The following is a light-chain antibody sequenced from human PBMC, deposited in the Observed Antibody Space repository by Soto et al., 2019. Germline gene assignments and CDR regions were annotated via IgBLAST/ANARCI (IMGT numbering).Light chain of an antibody. CDR1: QSVRSNS. J-gene: IGKJ1*01. CDR3: QQYGTSPQTT. Sequence: IVLTQSPGTLSLSPGERATLSCRASQSVRSNSLAWYQQKPGQAPRLLIFNAFNRATGIPDRFSGSGSRTDVTLTISRREPADFAVYYCQQYGTSPQTTFGQGTKVYIK. V-gene: IGKV3-20*01. CDR2: NAF.